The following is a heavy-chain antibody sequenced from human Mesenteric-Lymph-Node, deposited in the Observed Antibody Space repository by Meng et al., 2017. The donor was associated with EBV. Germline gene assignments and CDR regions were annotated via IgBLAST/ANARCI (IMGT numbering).Heavy chain of an antibody. CDR3: ARLIVGSLSTFDY. J-gene: IGHJ4*02. Sequence: VELQQWGAGLLKPSETLSLTCAFYGGSFSNHYWSWIRQPPGKGLEWIGEINHSGSTSYNPSLKSRVTISVDTAKNQFSLKMSSVTAADTAVYYCARLIVGSLSTFDYWGQGALVTVSS. D-gene: IGHD1-26*01. CDR2: INHSGST. V-gene: IGHV4-34*01. CDR1: GGSFSNHY.